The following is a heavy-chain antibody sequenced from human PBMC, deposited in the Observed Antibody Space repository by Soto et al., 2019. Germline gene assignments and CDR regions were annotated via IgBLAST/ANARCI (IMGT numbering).Heavy chain of an antibody. CDR3: ARSAPPLDS. J-gene: IGHJ4*02. CDR1: GYTFTSYA. CDR2: INAGNGNT. V-gene: IGHV1-3*01. Sequence: PSVKVSCKASGYTFTSYAMHWVRQAPGQRLEWMGWINAGNGNTKYSQKFQGSVTITRDTSASTAYMELSSLSSEDPAVYYCARSAPPLDSWGQGPLVTVSS.